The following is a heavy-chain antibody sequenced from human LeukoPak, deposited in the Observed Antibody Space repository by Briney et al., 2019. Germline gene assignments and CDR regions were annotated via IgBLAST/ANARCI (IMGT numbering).Heavy chain of an antibody. V-gene: IGHV4-59*12. CDR1: GGSISSYY. CDR3: ARDSGYLDY. Sequence: SETLSPTCTVSGGSISSYYWSWIRQPPGKGLEWIGYIYYSGSTNYNPSLKSRVTISVDTSKNQFSLKLSSVTAADTAVYYCARDSGYLDYWGQGTLVTVSS. CDR2: IYYSGST. J-gene: IGHJ4*02. D-gene: IGHD3-22*01.